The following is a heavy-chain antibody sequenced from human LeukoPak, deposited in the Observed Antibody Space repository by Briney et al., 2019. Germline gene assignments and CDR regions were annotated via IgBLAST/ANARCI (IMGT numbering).Heavy chain of an antibody. J-gene: IGHJ4*02. D-gene: IGHD3-3*01. CDR3: AKALPFGVVIIPFDY. CDR1: GFTFSSYA. CDR2: ISGSGGST. V-gene: IGHV3-23*01. Sequence: GGSLRLSCAASGFTFSSYAMSWVRQAPGKGLEWVSAISGSGGSTYYADSVKGRFTISRDNSKNTLYLQMNSLRAEDKAVYYCAKALPFGVVIIPFDYWGQGTLVTVSS.